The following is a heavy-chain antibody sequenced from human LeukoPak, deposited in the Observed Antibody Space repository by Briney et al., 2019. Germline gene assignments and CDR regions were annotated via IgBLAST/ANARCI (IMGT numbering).Heavy chain of an antibody. CDR2: INPNSGGT. V-gene: IGHV1-2*02. Sequence: ASVKVSCKASGYTFTGYYMHWARQAPGQGLEWMGWINPNSGGTNYAQKFQGRVTMTRDTSISTAYMELSRLRSDDTAVYYCARVSSGWYGGHYYYYGMDVWGQGTTVTVSS. CDR3: ARVSSGWYGGHYYYYGMDV. D-gene: IGHD6-19*01. CDR1: GYTFTGYY. J-gene: IGHJ6*02.